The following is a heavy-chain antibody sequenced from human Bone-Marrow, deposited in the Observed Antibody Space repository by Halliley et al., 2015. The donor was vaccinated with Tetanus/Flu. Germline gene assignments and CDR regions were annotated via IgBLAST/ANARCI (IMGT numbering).Heavy chain of an antibody. V-gene: IGHV4-4*09. CDR3: ARAGGSAYYYGLDV. CDR1: GGSIRSGN. Sequence: LRLSCAASGGSIRSGNWSWIRQSPGKGLEWIGYFYNGGSTDYNPSLRSRVTISADTSKKQLSLTVTSVTAADTAVYYCARAGGSAYYYGLDVWGQGTTVTVSS. D-gene: IGHD6-19*01. CDR2: FYNGGST. J-gene: IGHJ6*02.